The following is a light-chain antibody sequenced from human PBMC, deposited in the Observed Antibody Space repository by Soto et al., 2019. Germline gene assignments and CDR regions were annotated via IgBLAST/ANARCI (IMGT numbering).Light chain of an antibody. J-gene: IGKJ1*01. V-gene: IGKV1-27*01. CDR3: QKNNIAPSWT. CDR1: QGISNY. Sequence: IQIPQCPSSMTTSVGARSPITGRGSQGISNYLARYQRNPGKVPHLLISSASTLQSGAPSRFSGSGSGTDFTPTISSLQPEDVATYYCQKNNIAPSWTFGHGTKVDIK. CDR2: SAS.